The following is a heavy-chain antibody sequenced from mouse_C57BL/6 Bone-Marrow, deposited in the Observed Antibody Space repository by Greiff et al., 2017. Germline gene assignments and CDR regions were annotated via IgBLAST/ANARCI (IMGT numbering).Heavy chain of an antibody. CDR2: IDSSDSYT. V-gene: IGHV1-69*01. Sequence: QVQLQQPGAELVMPGASVKLSCKASGYTFPSYWMHWVKQRPGQGLEWIGEIDSSDSYTNYNQKFKCKSTLTLDKSASTAYMQLSSLTSEYSAVYYCARDGNYVRFFAYWGQGTLVTVSA. CDR1: GYTFPSYW. CDR3: ARDGNYVRFFAY. D-gene: IGHD2-1*01. J-gene: IGHJ3*01.